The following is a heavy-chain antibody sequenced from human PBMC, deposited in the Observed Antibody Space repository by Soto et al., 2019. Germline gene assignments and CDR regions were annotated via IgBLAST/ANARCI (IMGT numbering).Heavy chain of an antibody. CDR3: ARDVNYGDYFSYAFDM. Sequence: QVQLVESGGGVVQPGRSLRLSCAASGFTFSNYAMHWVRQAPGKGLEWVAVISYDGGSKYYADSVKGRFTISRDNTKNTLYLQMNSLGAEDTAVYYCARDVNYGDYFSYAFDMWGHGTMVTVSA. CDR1: GFTFSNYA. CDR2: ISYDGGSK. D-gene: IGHD4-17*01. V-gene: IGHV3-30-3*01. J-gene: IGHJ3*02.